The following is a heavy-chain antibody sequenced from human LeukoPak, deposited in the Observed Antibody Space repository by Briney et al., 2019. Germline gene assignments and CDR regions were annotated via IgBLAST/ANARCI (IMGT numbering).Heavy chain of an antibody. CDR2: IIPILGIA. Sequence: GASVKVSCKASGYTFTSYGISWVRQAPGQGLEWMGRIIPILGIANYAQKFQGRVTITADKSTSTAYMELSSLRSEDTAVYYCARCGYSYGSRGYYYGMDVWGQGTTVTVSS. CDR3: ARCGYSYGSRGYYYGMDV. J-gene: IGHJ6*02. V-gene: IGHV1-69*04. D-gene: IGHD5-18*01. CDR1: GYTFTSYG.